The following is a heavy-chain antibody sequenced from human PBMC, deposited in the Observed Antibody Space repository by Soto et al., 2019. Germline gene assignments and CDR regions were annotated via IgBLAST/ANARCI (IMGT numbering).Heavy chain of an antibody. CDR2: INSDGSSA. D-gene: IGHD2-2*01. Sequence: VQLVESGGGLVQPGGSLRLSCAASGFSFSSYWMHWVRHAPGKGLVWVSRINSDGSSATYADSVKGRFTISRDNAKNTLYLLMNSLTPEDTAVYYCAKGVPAATRYFQHWAQGTLVTVSS. CDR1: GFSFSSYW. CDR3: AKGVPAATRYFQH. V-gene: IGHV3-74*01. J-gene: IGHJ1*01.